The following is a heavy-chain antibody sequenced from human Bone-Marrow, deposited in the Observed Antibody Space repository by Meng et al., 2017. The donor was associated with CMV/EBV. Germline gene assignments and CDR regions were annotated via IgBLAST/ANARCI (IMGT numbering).Heavy chain of an antibody. D-gene: IGHD6-13*01. CDR2: ISWDGGTT. V-gene: IGHV3-43D*03. CDR3: AKDSNGIAVPGTLHYFDY. J-gene: IGHJ4*02. Sequence: GGSLRLSCAASGFTFDDYAMHWVCQAPGKGLEWVSLISWDGGTTYYADSVKGRFTISRDNSKNSLYMQMNSLRAEDTALYYCAKDSNGIAVPGTLHYFDYWGRGTLVTVSS. CDR1: GFTFDDYA.